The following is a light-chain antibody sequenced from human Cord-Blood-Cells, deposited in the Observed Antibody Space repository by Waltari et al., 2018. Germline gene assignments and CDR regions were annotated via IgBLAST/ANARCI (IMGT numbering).Light chain of an antibody. CDR2: RDS. CDR1: NIGSKN. J-gene: IGLJ2*01. CDR3: QVWDSSNVV. V-gene: IGLV3-9*01. Sequence: SYELTQPLSVSVALGQTDRITCGGNNIGSKNLHWYQQKPGQAPVLVIYRDSSRPSGIPERFSGSNSGNTATLTISRAQAGDEADYYCQVWDSSNVVFGGGTKLTVL.